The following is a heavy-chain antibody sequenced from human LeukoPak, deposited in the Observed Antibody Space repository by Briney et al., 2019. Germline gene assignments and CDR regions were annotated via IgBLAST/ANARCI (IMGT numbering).Heavy chain of an antibody. CDR2: IYYSGST. CDR3: ACGWERFNDAFDI. J-gene: IGHJ3*02. Sequence: SETLSLTCTVSGGSISSSSYYWGWIRQPPGKGLEWIRSIYYSGSTYYNPSLKSRVTISVDTSKSQFSLKLSSVTAADTAVYHCACGWERFNDAFDICGQGTMVTVSS. D-gene: IGHD1-26*01. V-gene: IGHV4-39*01. CDR1: GGSISSSSYY.